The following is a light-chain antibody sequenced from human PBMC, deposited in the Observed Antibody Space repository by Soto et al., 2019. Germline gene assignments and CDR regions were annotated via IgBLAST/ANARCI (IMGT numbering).Light chain of an antibody. J-gene: IGKJ3*01. V-gene: IGKV1-33*01. CDR2: EAS. CDR3: HQYDKYPQT. CDR1: HDIRDH. Sequence: DIQLTQSSSSLSPSVVDRLTITCRASHDIRDHLHWYQQKPGKPNKLLNYEASNLQTGVPSRFSGSGSGTDFTFTISSLQPEDIATYFCHQYDKYPQTFGPGTKVDIK.